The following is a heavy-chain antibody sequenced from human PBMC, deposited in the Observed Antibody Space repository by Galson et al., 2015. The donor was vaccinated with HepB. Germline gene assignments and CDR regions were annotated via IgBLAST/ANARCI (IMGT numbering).Heavy chain of an antibody. D-gene: IGHD6-13*01. V-gene: IGHV4-34*01. Sequence: LSLTCAVYGGSFSNYYWSWIRQTPGKGLEWIGEINHGGSTNYNPSLKSRVTISVDTSKNQFSLKLSSVTAADTAVYYCARHSHSSSWYGAFDIWGQGTMVTVSS. CDR1: GGSFSNYY. CDR3: ARHSHSSSWYGAFDI. J-gene: IGHJ3*02. CDR2: INHGGST.